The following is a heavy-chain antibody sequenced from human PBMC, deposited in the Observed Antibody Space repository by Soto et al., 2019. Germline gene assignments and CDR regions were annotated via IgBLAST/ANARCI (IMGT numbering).Heavy chain of an antibody. J-gene: IGHJ3*01. CDR3: ARVWRDAFDF. V-gene: IGHV4-59*01. CDR1: GGSISNYY. CDR2: IYYSGST. Sequence: SETLSLTCTVSGGSISNYYWTWIRQPPGKGLEWIGYIYYSGSTNFNPSLKSRVTISVDTSKNQFSLKLSSVTAADTTVYYCARVWRDAFDFWGQRTMVTVS. D-gene: IGHD2-21*01.